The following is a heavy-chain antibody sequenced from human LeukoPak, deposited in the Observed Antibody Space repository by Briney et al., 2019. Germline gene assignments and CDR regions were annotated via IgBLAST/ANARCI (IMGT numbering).Heavy chain of an antibody. D-gene: IGHD3-10*01. CDR2: IYHSGST. CDR3: ARVGYYYGSGSYSWFDP. J-gene: IGHJ5*02. V-gene: IGHV4-30-2*01. CDR1: GGSISSGGYS. Sequence: SETLSLTCAVSGGSISSGGYSWSWIRQPPGKGLEWIGYIYHSGSTYYNPSLKSRVTISVDRSKNQFSLKLSSVTAADTAVYYCARVGYYYGSGSYSWFDPWGQGTLVTVSS.